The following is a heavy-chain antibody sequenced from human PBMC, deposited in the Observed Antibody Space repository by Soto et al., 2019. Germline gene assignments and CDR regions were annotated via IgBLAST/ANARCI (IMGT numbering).Heavy chain of an antibody. CDR3: ARESAVAALDP. Sequence: ASVKVSCKASVYTFPIYRISGVRQARGQGLECMRWISAYNGNTNHAQQLQGRDTMPTDTSKRTAYVELRSVRSDDRAVYYCARESAVAALDPWG. V-gene: IGHV1-18*01. CDR2: ISAYNGNT. J-gene: IGHJ5*02. CDR1: VYTFPIYR. D-gene: IGHD6-19*01.